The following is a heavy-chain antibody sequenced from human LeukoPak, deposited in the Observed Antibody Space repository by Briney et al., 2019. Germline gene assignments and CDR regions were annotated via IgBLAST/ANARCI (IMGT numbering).Heavy chain of an antibody. J-gene: IGHJ4*02. CDR2: VSGSGDRM. CDR1: GVTSSSYA. Sequence: GGSLRLSCAASGVTSSSYALNWVRQAPGKGLEWVATVSGSGDRMYHADSVKGRFTISRDNSKNTIYLQMNSLRAEDTALYYCAKAAAAPGFDFWGQGTLVTDSS. V-gene: IGHV3-23*01. CDR3: AKAAAAPGFDF. D-gene: IGHD6-13*01.